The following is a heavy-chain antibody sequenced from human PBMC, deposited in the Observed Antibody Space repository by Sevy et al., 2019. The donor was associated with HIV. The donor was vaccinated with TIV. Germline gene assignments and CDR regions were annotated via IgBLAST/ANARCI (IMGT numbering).Heavy chain of an antibody. J-gene: IGHJ3*02. V-gene: IGHV3-74*01. D-gene: IGHD3-10*01. Sequence: GGSPRLSCAASGFTFGNYWMHWVRQAPGKGLVWISRINNDGSNTNYADSVKGRFTTSRDNAKNTLYQQMNSLRAEDTAVYYCGREMISMVPGVPDAFDIWGQGTMVTVSS. CDR3: GREMISMVPGVPDAFDI. CDR1: GFTFGNYW. CDR2: INNDGSNT.